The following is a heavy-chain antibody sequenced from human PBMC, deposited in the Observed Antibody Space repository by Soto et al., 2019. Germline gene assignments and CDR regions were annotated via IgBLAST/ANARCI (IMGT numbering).Heavy chain of an antibody. CDR3: ARGTPTAYYVFWSVFKAPYYYYYYMDV. CDR1: GGSISSYY. J-gene: IGHJ6*03. Sequence: SETLSLTCTVSGGSISSYYWSWIRQPPGKGLEWIGYIYYSGSTNYNPSLKSRVTISVDTSKNQFSLKLSSVTAADTAVYYCARGTPTAYYVFWSVFKAPYYYYYYMDVWGKGTTVTVSS. CDR2: IYYSGST. V-gene: IGHV4-59*01. D-gene: IGHD3-3*01.